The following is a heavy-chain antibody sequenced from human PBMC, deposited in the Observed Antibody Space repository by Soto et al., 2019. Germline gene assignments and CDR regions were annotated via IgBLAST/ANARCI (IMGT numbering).Heavy chain of an antibody. J-gene: IGHJ6*02. CDR3: ARTSAAGKYYYGMDV. CDR2: IHPGDADL. Sequence: PGESLKISCEVSGYSFTNYWIGWVRQRPGKGLEWMGIIHPGDADLRYSPSFQGQVIISADKSINTAYLQWSSLKASDTAMYYCARTSAAGKYYYGMDVWGQGTTVTV. D-gene: IGHD6-13*01. V-gene: IGHV5-51*01. CDR1: GYSFTNYW.